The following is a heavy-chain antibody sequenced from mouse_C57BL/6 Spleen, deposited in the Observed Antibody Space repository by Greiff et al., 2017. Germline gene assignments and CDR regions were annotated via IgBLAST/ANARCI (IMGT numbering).Heavy chain of an antibody. J-gene: IGHJ4*01. CDR2: IDPSDSYT. D-gene: IGHD1-1*01. CDR1: GYTFTSYW. CDR3: ARNYYGSSPSAMDY. V-gene: IGHV1-69*01. Sequence: QVQLQQPGAELVMPGASVKLSCKASGYTFTSYWMHWVKQRPGQGLEWIGEIDPSDSYTNYNQKFKGKSTLTVDKSSSTAYMQLSSLTSEDSAVYYCARNYYGSSPSAMDYWGQGTSVTVSS.